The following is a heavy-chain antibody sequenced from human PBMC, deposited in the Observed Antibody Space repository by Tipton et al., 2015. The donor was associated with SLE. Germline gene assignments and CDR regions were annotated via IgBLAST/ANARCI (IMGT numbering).Heavy chain of an antibody. CDR3: VRYMTKVTPYNYYGLDV. CDR1: GGSISTYY. Sequence: TLSLTCTVSGGSISTYYWSWIRQPPGKGLEWIGYVHNSGSSNYNPSLKSRVTFSVDTSKNQVSLKLTSETAADTALYYCVRYMTKVTPYNYYGLDVWGQGTTVIVSS. D-gene: IGHD4-17*01. J-gene: IGHJ6*02. V-gene: IGHV4-59*08. CDR2: VHNSGSS.